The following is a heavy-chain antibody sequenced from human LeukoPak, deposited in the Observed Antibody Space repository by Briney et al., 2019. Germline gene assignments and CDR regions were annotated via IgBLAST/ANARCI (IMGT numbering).Heavy chain of an antibody. CDR3: ARENGDFDY. Sequence: GGSLRLSCAASGFIFNKYGMDWVRLAPGRGLEWVTFIHSAGRDKFYADSVKGRFTISRDNSKSTLYLQMNSLRAEDTAVYYCARENGDFDYWGQGTLVTVSS. CDR1: GFIFNKYG. CDR2: IHSAGRDK. J-gene: IGHJ4*02. D-gene: IGHD4-17*01. V-gene: IGHV3-30*02.